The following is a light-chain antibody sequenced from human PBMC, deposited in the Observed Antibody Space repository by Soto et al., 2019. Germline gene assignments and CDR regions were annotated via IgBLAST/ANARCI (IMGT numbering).Light chain of an antibody. CDR2: EVS. CDR3: CSYVGTTTFVI. Sequence: QSALTQPASVSGSPGQSITISCTGTSADVGSYNLVSWYQQHPGKAPKVMIYEVSKRPSGISNRFSGSKSGNTASLTISGLQAEDEADYYCCSYVGTTTFVIFGGGTKLTVL. V-gene: IGLV2-23*02. CDR1: SADVGSYNL. J-gene: IGLJ2*01.